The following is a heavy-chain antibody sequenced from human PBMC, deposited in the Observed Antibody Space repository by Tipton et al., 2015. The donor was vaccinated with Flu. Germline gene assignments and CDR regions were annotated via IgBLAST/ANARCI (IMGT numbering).Heavy chain of an antibody. Sequence: SLRLSCEASGFTFRTYWMNWVRQAPGKGLEWVANIQQNGIERHYVDSVKGRFTISRDNAKNSLYLQMNSLRVEDTAIYYCARDRDGKDFWGQGTLVTVSS. CDR2: IQQNGIER. CDR1: GFTFRTYW. J-gene: IGHJ4*02. D-gene: IGHD4-23*01. CDR3: ARDRDGKDF. V-gene: IGHV3-7*01.